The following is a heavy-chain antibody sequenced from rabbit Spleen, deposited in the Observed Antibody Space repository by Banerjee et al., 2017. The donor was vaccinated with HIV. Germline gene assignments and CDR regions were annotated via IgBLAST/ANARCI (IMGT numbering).Heavy chain of an antibody. D-gene: IGHD4-1*01. CDR3: ARAIVPWLGLTRLDL. Sequence: QEQLEESGGHLVKPEGSLTLTCTAYGFSFSSGSDMCWVRQAPGKGLEWIGIIYAARGTTDYASWVNGRLTISSDNAQSTVDLKMTSLTAADTATYFCARAIVPWLGLTRLDLWGPGTLVTVS. J-gene: IGHJ3*01. CDR2: IYAARGTT. V-gene: IGHV1S45*01. CDR1: GFSFSSGSD.